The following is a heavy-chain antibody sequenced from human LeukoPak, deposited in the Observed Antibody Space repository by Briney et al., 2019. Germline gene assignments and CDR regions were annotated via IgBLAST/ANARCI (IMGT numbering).Heavy chain of an antibody. Sequence: SETLSLTCTVSGGSISSYYWSWIRQPPGKGLEWIGYIYYGGSTNYNPSLKSRVTISVDTSKNQFSLKLSSVTAADTAVYYCARSYGDLRMDVWGQGTTVTVSS. V-gene: IGHV4-59*01. CDR2: IYYGGST. CDR3: ARSYGDLRMDV. CDR1: GGSISSYY. D-gene: IGHD4-17*01. J-gene: IGHJ6*02.